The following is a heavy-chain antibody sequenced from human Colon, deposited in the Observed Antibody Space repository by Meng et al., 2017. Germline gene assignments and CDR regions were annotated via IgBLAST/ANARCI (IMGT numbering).Heavy chain of an antibody. CDR3: ARHGGYYQDF. D-gene: IGHD4-23*01. CDR2: IHHRGSA. CDR1: VSSFSGTSS. Sequence: VLLRVSRPDLVNPSEPPSLACSFVVSSFSGTSSWGRVPQPPGGVLEWIGQIHHRGSAYDRPSLNRRVPMSLDKSRIQFSLRLTSVTAAGTAVYYCARHGGYYQDFWGQGTLVTVSS. J-gene: IGHJ4*02. V-gene: IGHV4-4*02.